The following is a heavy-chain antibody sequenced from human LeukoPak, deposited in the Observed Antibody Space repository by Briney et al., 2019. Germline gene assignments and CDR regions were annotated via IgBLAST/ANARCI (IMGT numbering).Heavy chain of an antibody. Sequence: SETLSLTCTVSGGSISSYYWSWIRQPPGKGLEWIGYIYYSGSTNYNPSLKSRVTISVDTSKNQFSLKLSSVTAADTAVYYCARGEAAMVTRFDYWGQGTLVTVSS. CDR2: IYYSGST. D-gene: IGHD5-18*01. J-gene: IGHJ4*02. V-gene: IGHV4-59*01. CDR1: GGSISSYY. CDR3: ARGEAAMVTRFDY.